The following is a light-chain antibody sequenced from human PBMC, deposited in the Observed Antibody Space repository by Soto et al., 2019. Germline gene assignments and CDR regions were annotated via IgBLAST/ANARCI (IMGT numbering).Light chain of an antibody. J-gene: IGKJ1*01. CDR1: QSVDSR. CDR2: DAS. V-gene: IGKV1-5*01. CDR3: QHYDSFWS. Sequence: QMTQSPSTLSASIVDRVTITCRASQSVDSRLAWYQQKPGKAPKLLVYDASTLETGVPSRFSGSGSGAEFTLTITGLQPEDIATYSCQHYDSFWSFGQGTKVDIK.